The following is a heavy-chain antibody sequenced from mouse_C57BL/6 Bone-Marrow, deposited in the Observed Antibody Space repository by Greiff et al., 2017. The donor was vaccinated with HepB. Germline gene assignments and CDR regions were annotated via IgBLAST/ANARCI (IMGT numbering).Heavy chain of an antibody. CDR1: GYTFTSYW. Sequence: QVQLKQPGAELVKPGASVKLSCKASGYTFTSYWMHWVKQRPGQGLEWIGMIHPNSGSTNYNEKFKSKATLTVDKSSSTAYMQLSSLTSEDSAVYYCARGGVYSWFAYWGQGTLVTVSA. CDR2: IHPNSGST. V-gene: IGHV1-64*01. J-gene: IGHJ3*01. CDR3: ARGGVYSWFAY. D-gene: IGHD2-1*01.